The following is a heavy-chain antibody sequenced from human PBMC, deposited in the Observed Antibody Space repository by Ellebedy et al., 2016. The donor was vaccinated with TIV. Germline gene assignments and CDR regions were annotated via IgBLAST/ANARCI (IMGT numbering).Heavy chain of an antibody. CDR2: ISSSSSYI. Sequence: GESLKISCAASGFTFSSYSMNWVRQAPGKGLEWVSSISSSSSYIYYADSVKGRFTISRDNAKNSLYLQMNSLRAEDTAVYYCASLVGAFRDAFDIWGQGTMVTVSS. D-gene: IGHD1-26*01. CDR1: GFTFSSYS. V-gene: IGHV3-21*01. J-gene: IGHJ3*02. CDR3: ASLVGAFRDAFDI.